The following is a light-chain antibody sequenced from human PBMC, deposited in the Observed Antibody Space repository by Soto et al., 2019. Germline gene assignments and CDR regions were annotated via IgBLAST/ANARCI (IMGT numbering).Light chain of an antibody. J-gene: IGKJ5*01. CDR3: QQHRSYPVT. CDR2: KAS. CDR1: QSVSSW. Sequence: IQMTQSPSTLSASVGDRVIITCRASQSVSSWLAWYQHKPGKAPKRVIYKASRLESGVPSRFSGSGSGTEFTLTISSLQPDDFATYYCQQHRSYPVTFGQGTRLEIK. V-gene: IGKV1-5*03.